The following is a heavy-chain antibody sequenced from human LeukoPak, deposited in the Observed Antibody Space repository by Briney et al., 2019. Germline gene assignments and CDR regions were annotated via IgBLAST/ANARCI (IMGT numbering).Heavy chain of an antibody. Sequence: WASVKVSCTVSGFSLFEVSMHWVRQSPGTGLEWMGGFDPQEAETVYAEKFQGRLTMTDDSSSDTAYMELSSLTSEDTAIYFCATDLATITMLRTSWGQGTLVTVSS. CDR1: GFSLFEVS. D-gene: IGHD3-10*02. V-gene: IGHV1-24*01. J-gene: IGHJ4*02. CDR2: FDPQEAET. CDR3: ATDLATITMLRTS.